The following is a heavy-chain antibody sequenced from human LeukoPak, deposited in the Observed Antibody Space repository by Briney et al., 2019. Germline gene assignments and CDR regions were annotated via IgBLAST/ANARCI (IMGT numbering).Heavy chain of an antibody. Sequence: PGGSLRLSCAASGFTFSNAWMSWVRQAPGKGLEWVGRIKSKTDGGTTDYAAPVKGRFTISRDDSKNTLYLQMNSLKTEDTAVYYCVTMVREGTPDYWGQGTLVTVSS. J-gene: IGHJ4*02. CDR1: GFTFSNAW. CDR2: IKSKTDGGTT. V-gene: IGHV3-15*01. CDR3: VTMVREGTPDY. D-gene: IGHD3-10*01.